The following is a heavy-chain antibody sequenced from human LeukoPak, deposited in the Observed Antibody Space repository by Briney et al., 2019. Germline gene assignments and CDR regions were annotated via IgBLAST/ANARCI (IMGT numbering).Heavy chain of an antibody. D-gene: IGHD6-19*01. CDR2: ISSSSSYT. J-gene: IGHJ5*02. Sequence: PGGSLSLSCSASGFTFNDYYRVWLRQAPGKGLEWVSYISSSSSYTNYADSVKGRFTISRDNAKNSLYLQMNSLRAADTAVYYRARDFLVSAGYSSGWYRMPLTWGQGTLVTVSS. CDR3: ARDFLVSAGYSSGWYRMPLT. CDR1: GFTFNDYY. V-gene: IGHV3-11*06.